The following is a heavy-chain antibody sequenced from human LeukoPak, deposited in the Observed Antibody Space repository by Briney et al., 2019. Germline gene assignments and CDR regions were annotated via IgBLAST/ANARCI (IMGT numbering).Heavy chain of an antibody. CDR2: ISGYNGNT. V-gene: IGHV1-18*01. CDR1: GYTFTSYG. J-gene: IGHJ5*02. Sequence: ASVKVSCKASGYTFTSYGISWVRQAPGQGLEWMGWISGYNGNTNYAQNLQGRVTMTTDTSTSTVYMELRSLRSDDTAVYYCARGGYSSGWFGFDPWGQGTLVTVSS. CDR3: ARGGYSSGWFGFDP. D-gene: IGHD6-19*01.